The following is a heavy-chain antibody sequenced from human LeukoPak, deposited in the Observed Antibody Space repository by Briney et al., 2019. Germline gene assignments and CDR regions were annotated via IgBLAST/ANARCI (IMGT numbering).Heavy chain of an antibody. CDR2: IYYSGST. V-gene: IGHV4-59*01. J-gene: IGHJ4*02. CDR1: GGSLSSYY. D-gene: IGHD3-22*01. Sequence: SETLSLTCTVSGGSLSSYYWSWIRQPPGKGLEWIGYIYYSGSTNYNPSLKSRVTISVDTSKNQFSLKLSSVTAADTAVYYCASGYYFPKFDYWGQGTLVTVSS. CDR3: ASGYYFPKFDY.